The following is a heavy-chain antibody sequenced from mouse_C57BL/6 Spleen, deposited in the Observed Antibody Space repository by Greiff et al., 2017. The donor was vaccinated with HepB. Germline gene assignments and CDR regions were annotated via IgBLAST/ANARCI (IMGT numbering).Heavy chain of an antibody. D-gene: IGHD2-3*01. Sequence: QVQLQQSGPELVKPGASVKISCKASGYAFSSSWMNWVKQRPGKGLEWIGRIYPGDGDTNYNGKFKGKATLTADKSSSTAYMQLISLTSEDSAVYFCARFDGYFNYFDYWGQGTTLTVSS. CDR2: IYPGDGDT. V-gene: IGHV1-82*01. CDR1: GYAFSSSW. CDR3: ARFDGYFNYFDY. J-gene: IGHJ2*01.